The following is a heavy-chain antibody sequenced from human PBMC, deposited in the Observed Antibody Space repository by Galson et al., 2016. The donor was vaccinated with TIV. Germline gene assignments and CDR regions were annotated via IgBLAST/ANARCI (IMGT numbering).Heavy chain of an antibody. CDR3: IRDLGRLRDF. CDR2: IDPTYGGT. V-gene: IGHV1-46*03. D-gene: IGHD7-27*01. J-gene: IGHJ4*02. CDR1: GHIFTRDY. Sequence: SVKVSCKASGHIFTRDYVHWVRQAPGQGLGWMGVIDPTYGGTTFAQKFQALVTMTRDTSTSTVCMEVSGLKSDDTAVYYCIRDLGRLRDFWGQGTLVTVSS.